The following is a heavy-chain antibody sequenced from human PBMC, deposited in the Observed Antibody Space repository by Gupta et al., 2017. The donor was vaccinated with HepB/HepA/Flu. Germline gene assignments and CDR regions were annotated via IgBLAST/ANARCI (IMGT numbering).Heavy chain of an antibody. Sequence: GLEWMGWINPNSGGTNYAQKFQGRVTMTRDTSISTAYMELSRLRSDDTAVYYCAREPPRYRHGGYGGDYWGQGTLVTVSS. V-gene: IGHV1-2*02. J-gene: IGHJ4*02. CDR3: AREPPRYRHGGYGGDY. D-gene: IGHD5-12*01. CDR2: INPNSGGT.